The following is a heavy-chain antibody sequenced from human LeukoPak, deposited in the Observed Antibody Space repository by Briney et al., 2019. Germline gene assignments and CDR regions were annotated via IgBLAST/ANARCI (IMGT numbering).Heavy chain of an antibody. D-gene: IGHD1-20*01. CDR1: GYSFSKYD. J-gene: IGHJ5*02. CDR2: VDPEDGGA. Sequence: ASGTISCKASGYSFSKYDIHWIQQAPGKGLEWVGRVDPEDGGAIYAQKFRGRVTISADTSTDTACMELTSLKSDDTAVYYCLTEVLTDIYDHWGQGTLVTVSS. V-gene: IGHV1-69-2*01. CDR3: LTEVLTDIYDH.